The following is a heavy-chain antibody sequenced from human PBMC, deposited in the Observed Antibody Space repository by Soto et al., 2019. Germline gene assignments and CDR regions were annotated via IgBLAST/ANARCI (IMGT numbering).Heavy chain of an antibody. V-gene: IGHV4-59*01. CDR3: ASGGAYSSSRGNYYFDY. J-gene: IGHJ4*02. D-gene: IGHD6-6*01. CDR1: GGSISSYY. Sequence: SETLSLTCTVSGGSISSYYWSWIRQPPGKGLEWIGYIYYSGSTNYNPSLKSRVTISVDTSKNQFSLKLSSVTAADTAVYYCASGGAYSSSRGNYYFDYWGQGTLVTVSS. CDR2: IYYSGST.